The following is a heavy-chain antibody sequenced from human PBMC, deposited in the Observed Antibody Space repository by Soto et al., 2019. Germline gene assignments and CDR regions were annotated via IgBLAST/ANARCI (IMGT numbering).Heavy chain of an antibody. D-gene: IGHD3-22*01. J-gene: IGHJ4*02. CDR2: INPRSGDT. CDR1: GYTFTGYF. V-gene: IGHV1-2*02. CDR3: AILRTYYDSSGPLDY. Sequence: ASVKVSCKASGYTFTGYFMHWVRQAPGQGLEWMGWINPRSGDTNYAQKFQRSVTMTRDMSISTAYMELGRLTSDDTAVYYCAILRTYYDSSGPLDYWGQGTRVTRLL.